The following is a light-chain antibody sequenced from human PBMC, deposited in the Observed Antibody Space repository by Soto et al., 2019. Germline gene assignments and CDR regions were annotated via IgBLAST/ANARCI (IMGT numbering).Light chain of an antibody. Sequence: EIVLTQSPGTLSLSPGERATISCRASQSVSSSYLAWYQQKPGQAPRLLIYGASSRDTGSPDRLSGSGSGTDFTLTISRLEPEDVAVYYCQQYGSSPLTFGGGTKVEIK. V-gene: IGKV3-20*01. CDR2: GAS. CDR3: QQYGSSPLT. J-gene: IGKJ4*01. CDR1: QSVSSSY.